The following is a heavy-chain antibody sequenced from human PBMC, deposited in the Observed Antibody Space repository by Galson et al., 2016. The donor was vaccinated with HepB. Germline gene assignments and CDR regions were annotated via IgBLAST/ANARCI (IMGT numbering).Heavy chain of an antibody. J-gene: IGHJ4*02. CDR1: GFTFSSYA. V-gene: IGHV3-30-3*01. Sequence: SLRLSCAASGFTFSSYAMHWVRQAPGKGLEWVAVISFDGSNNFSADSVKGRFTISRDNSKTTLYLQMNSLRAEDTAVYYCARDDDYVWGTYRYTRTVPQYYFDYWGQGTLVTVSS. CDR3: ARDDDYVWGTYRYTRTVPQYYFDY. D-gene: IGHD3-16*02. CDR2: ISFDGSNN.